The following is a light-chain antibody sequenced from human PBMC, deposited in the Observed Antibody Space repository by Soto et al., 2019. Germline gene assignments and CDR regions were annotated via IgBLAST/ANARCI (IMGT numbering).Light chain of an antibody. J-gene: IGKJ2*01. Sequence: EIVRTQSPATLSVSPGERATLSCRASQSVSSNLAWYQKKPGQAPRLLIYGASTRATGIPARFSGSGSGTEFTLTISSLQSEDFAVYYCQQYNNWPPTYTFGQGTKLEIK. CDR1: QSVSSN. V-gene: IGKV3-15*01. CDR2: GAS. CDR3: QQYNNWPPTYT.